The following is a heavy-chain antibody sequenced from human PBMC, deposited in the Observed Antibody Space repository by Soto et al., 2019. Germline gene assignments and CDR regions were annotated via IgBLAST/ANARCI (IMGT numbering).Heavy chain of an antibody. CDR2: IWYDGTNK. V-gene: IGHV3-33*01. CDR1: GFTFSSYG. Sequence: PGGSLRLSCAASGFTFSSYGMHWVRQAPGKGLEWVAVIWYDGTNKYYADSVKGRFTIYRDNSKNTLYLQMNSLRAEDTAVYYCARAARSRWYLGNTPALDYWAQGTLVTVSS. J-gene: IGHJ4*02. CDR3: ARAARSRWYLGNTPALDY. D-gene: IGHD6-13*01.